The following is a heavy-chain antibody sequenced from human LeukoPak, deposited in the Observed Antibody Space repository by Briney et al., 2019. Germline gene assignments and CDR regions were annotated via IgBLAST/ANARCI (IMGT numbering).Heavy chain of an antibody. CDR3: VRESSGGRLSGLRDFDY. CDR2: ISSDGSDK. J-gene: IGHJ4*02. D-gene: IGHD5-12*01. CDR1: GLTFSDYN. V-gene: IGHV3-30*04. Sequence: GGSLRLSCAASGLTFSDYNIHWVRQAPGKGQEWVALISSDGSDKYHADSVKGRFTISRGNSKDTLYLQMNSLRTEDTAVYYCVRESSGGRLSGLRDFDYWGQGTLVTVSS.